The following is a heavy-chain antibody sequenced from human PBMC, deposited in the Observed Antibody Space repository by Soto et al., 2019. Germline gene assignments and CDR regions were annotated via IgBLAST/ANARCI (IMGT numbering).Heavy chain of an antibody. V-gene: IGHV3-74*01. Sequence: EVQMVESGGGLVQPGGSSSLSCADSGFTFTNYWMYWVRQATGKGPGWVSSTRGDGVDTQNAESVKGRCAISRDNAGNTLDLQMKGLSGGDTAVDYRVPCSNRCPGLAHWGQGALGTGFS. D-gene: IGHD2-8*01. CDR2: TRGDGVDT. CDR3: VPCSNRCPGLAH. J-gene: IGHJ1*01. CDR1: GFTFTNYW.